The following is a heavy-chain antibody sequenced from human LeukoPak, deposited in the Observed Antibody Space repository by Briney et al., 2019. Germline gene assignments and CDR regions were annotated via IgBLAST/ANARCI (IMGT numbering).Heavy chain of an antibody. D-gene: IGHD3-3*01. Sequence: ASVKVSCKASGYTFTCYSVHWVRQAPGQGLDWMGIINPSGGSTSYAQKFQGRVTMTSDTSTSTVYMQLGSLRSEDTAVYYCARAISPVAYYGMDVWGQGTTVTVSS. CDR3: ARAISPVAYYGMDV. J-gene: IGHJ6*02. V-gene: IGHV1-46*01. CDR2: INPSGGST. CDR1: GYTFTCYS.